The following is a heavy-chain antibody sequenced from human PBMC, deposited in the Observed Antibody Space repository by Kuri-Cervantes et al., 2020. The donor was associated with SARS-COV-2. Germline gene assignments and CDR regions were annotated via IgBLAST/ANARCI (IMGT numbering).Heavy chain of an antibody. D-gene: IGHD2-15*01. CDR1: GGSFNSDA. Sequence: SVKVSCKTSGGSFNSDAIHWVRQAPGQGLEWMGGIIPIIGLANYAEMFQGRVTITADQSTTTAYMELRSLRSDDTAVYYCARDLASTDIVVLDYYGMDVWGQGTTVTVSS. CDR2: IIPIIGLA. J-gene: IGHJ6*02. CDR3: ARDLASTDIVVLDYYGMDV. V-gene: IGHV1-69*10.